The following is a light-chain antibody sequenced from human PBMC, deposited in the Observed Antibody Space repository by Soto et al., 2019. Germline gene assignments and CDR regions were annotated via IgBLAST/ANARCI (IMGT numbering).Light chain of an antibody. CDR3: QQELT. CDR1: QNVYTD. CDR2: DAS. Sequence: EIVLTRSPDTLSVSPGEGATLSCSASQNVYTDLAWYQQKPGQAPRLLIYDASNRATGIPARFSGSGSGTHFTLTIRSLEPEDFAVDYCQQELTSGGGTKADI. J-gene: IGKJ4*01. V-gene: IGKV3-11*01.